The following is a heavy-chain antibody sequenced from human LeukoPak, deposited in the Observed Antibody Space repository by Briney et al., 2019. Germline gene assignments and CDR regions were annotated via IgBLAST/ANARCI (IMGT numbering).Heavy chain of an antibody. Sequence: GGSLRLSCAASGFTFSSYAMSWVRRASGKGLEWGSAIRGSGGSTYYADSVKGRFTISRDNSKNTLYLQMNSLRDDDTAVYYCAKPRGVVVVAAVDVWGQGTTVTVSS. CDR3: AKPRGVVVVAAVDV. D-gene: IGHD2-15*01. J-gene: IGHJ6*02. CDR1: GFTFSSYA. CDR2: IRGSGGST. V-gene: IGHV3-23*01.